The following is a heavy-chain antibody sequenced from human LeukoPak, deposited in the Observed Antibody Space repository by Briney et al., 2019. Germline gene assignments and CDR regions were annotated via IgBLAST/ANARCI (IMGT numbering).Heavy chain of an antibody. CDR3: ASGARGGAELNY. J-gene: IGHJ4*02. CDR1: GYTFTSYY. V-gene: IGHV1-46*01. Sequence: ASVKVSCKASGYTFTSYYMHWARQAPGQGLEWMGIINPSGGSTSYAQKFQGRVTMTRDTSTSTVYMELSSLRSEDTAVYYCASGARGGAELNYWGQGTLVTVSS. CDR2: INPSGGST. D-gene: IGHD2-21*01.